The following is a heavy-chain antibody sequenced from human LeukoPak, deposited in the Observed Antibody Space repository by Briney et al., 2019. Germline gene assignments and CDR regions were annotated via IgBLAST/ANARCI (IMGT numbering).Heavy chain of an antibody. CDR1: GYTFTSYY. CDR2: INPSGGST. J-gene: IGHJ4*02. Sequence: ASVKVSCKASGYTFTSYYMHWVRQAPGQGLEWMGIINPSGGSTSYAQKFQGRVTMTRDTSTSTVYMELSSLRSEDTAVYYCARVGSATLYYYDSSGYYYDQWGQGTLVTVSS. CDR3: ARVGSATLYYYDSSGYYYDQ. D-gene: IGHD3-22*01. V-gene: IGHV1-46*01.